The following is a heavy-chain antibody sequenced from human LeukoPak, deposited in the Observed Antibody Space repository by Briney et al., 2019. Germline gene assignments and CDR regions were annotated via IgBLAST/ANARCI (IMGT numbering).Heavy chain of an antibody. Sequence: GGSLRLSCAASGFTFDDYGMSWVRQAPGKGLEWVSGINWNGGSTGYADSVKGRFTISRDNAKNSLYLQMNSLRAEDTALYYCARDQNYDILTGRDYWGQGTLVTVYS. CDR1: GFTFDDYG. D-gene: IGHD3-9*01. CDR3: ARDQNYDILTGRDY. V-gene: IGHV3-20*04. J-gene: IGHJ4*02. CDR2: INWNGGST.